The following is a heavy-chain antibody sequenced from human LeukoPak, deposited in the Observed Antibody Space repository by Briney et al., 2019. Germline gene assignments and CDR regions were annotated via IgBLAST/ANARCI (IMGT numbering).Heavy chain of an antibody. V-gene: IGHV4-61*02. CDR2: FYNSGRT. Sequence: SQTLSLICTVSGGSLSRDLYYWHWIRQPAGKGLEWIGRFYNSGRTNCNPSLKSRVTRSADTSKNQFSLKLRSVTAADTAVYYCARGELKSDWFDPWGQGTLVIVST. CDR3: ARGELKSDWFDP. J-gene: IGHJ5*02. CDR1: GGSLSRDLYY. D-gene: IGHD3-10*01.